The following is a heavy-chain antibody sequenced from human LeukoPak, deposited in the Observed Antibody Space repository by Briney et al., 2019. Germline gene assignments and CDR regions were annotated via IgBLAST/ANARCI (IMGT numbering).Heavy chain of an antibody. CDR2: IYDSGST. CDR1: GGSISSSSYY. D-gene: IGHD3-22*01. V-gene: IGHV4-39*01. CDR3: ARHPPIFYDSSGYYSPSALDY. Sequence: PSETLSLTCSVSGGSISSSSYYWGWIRQPPGKGLEWIGSIYDSGSTYYNPSLKSRVTISVDTSKNQFSLKLSSVTAADTAVYYCARHPPIFYDSSGYYSPSALDYWGQGTLVTVSS. J-gene: IGHJ4*02.